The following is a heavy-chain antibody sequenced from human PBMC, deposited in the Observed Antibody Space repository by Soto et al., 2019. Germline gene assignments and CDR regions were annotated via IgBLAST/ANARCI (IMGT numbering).Heavy chain of an antibody. CDR1: GGSISSSSYY. CDR3: ARHTPAISISDH. Sequence: QLQLQESGPGLMKPSETLSLTCTVSGGSISSSSYYWGWIRQPPGKGLEWIGSIYYSGSTYYNPSLKSRVTISVDTSKTQFSLKLSSVTAADTAVYYCARHTPAISISDHWGQGTLVTVSS. J-gene: IGHJ4*02. D-gene: IGHD2-15*01. CDR2: IYYSGST. V-gene: IGHV4-39*01.